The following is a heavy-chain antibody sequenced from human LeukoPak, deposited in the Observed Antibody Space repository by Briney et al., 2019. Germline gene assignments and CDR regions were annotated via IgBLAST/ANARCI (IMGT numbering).Heavy chain of an antibody. D-gene: IGHD3-22*01. CDR2: ISWNSGSI. V-gene: IGHV3-9*01. Sequence: PGGSLRLSCAASGFTFDDYAVHWVRQAPGKGLEWVSGISWNSGSIGYADSVKGRFTISRDNAKNSLYLQMNSLRAEDTALYYCAKAIDSSGYPDYWGQGTLVTVSS. J-gene: IGHJ4*02. CDR3: AKAIDSSGYPDY. CDR1: GFTFDDYA.